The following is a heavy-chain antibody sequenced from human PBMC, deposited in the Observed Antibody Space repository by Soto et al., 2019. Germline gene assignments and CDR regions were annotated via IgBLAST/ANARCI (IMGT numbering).Heavy chain of an antibody. CDR3: ASGDPPGYSSGSYYFDY. CDR2: INAGNGNT. V-gene: IGHV1-3*01. D-gene: IGHD6-19*01. Sequence: GASVKVSCKASGYTFTSYAMHWVRQAPGQRLEWMGWINAGNGNTKYSQKFQGRVTITRDTSASTAYMELSSLRSEDTAVYYCASGDPPGYSSGSYYFDYWGQGTLVTVSS. CDR1: GYTFTSYA. J-gene: IGHJ4*02.